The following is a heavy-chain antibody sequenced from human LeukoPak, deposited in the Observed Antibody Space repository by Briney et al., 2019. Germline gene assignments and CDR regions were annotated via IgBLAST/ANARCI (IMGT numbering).Heavy chain of an antibody. V-gene: IGHV4-38-2*02. CDR3: ARDRTGRNTAQDDY. J-gene: IGHJ4*02. D-gene: IGHD5-18*01. Sequence: SSETLSLTCSVSGYSISSGYYWGWIRQPPGRGLEWIGSIYYTGGTLYNPPLKSRVSMSVDTSTNQFSLKLTSVTAADTAVYYCARDRTGRNTAQDDYWGQGTLVTVSS. CDR2: IYYTGGT. CDR1: GYSISSGYY.